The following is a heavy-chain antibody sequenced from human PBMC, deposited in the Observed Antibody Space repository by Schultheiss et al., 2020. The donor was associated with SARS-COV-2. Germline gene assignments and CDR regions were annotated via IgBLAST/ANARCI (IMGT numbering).Heavy chain of an antibody. V-gene: IGHV3-9*01. J-gene: IGHJ4*02. D-gene: IGHD2-15*01. Sequence: GGSLRLSCAASGFTFDDYAMHWVRQAPGKGLEWVSGISWNSGSIGYADSVKGRFTISRDNAKNSLYLQMNSLRSEDTALYYCAKSPGVAATEIDYWGQGTLVTVS. CDR2: ISWNSGSI. CDR1: GFTFDDYA. CDR3: AKSPGVAATEIDY.